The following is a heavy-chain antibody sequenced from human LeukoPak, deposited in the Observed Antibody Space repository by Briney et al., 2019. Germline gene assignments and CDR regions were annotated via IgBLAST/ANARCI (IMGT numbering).Heavy chain of an antibody. D-gene: IGHD3-3*01. Sequence: SETLSLTCTVSGGSISSYYWSWIRQPPGKGLEWVGYIYYSGSTNYNPSLKSRVTISVDTSKNQFSLKLSSVTAADTAVYYCARETDFWSGYDYWGQGTLVTVSS. J-gene: IGHJ4*02. V-gene: IGHV4-59*12. CDR1: GGSISSYY. CDR2: IYYSGST. CDR3: ARETDFWSGYDY.